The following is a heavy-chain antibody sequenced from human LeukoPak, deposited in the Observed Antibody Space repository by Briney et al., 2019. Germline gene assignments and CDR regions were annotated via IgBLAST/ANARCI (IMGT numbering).Heavy chain of an antibody. J-gene: IGHJ4*02. D-gene: IGHD6-19*01. Sequence: GGSLRLSCAASGFTFSSYSMNWVRQAPGKGLEWVSSISSSSSYMYYADSVKGRFTISRDNAKNSLYLQMNSLRAEDTAVYYCARAVAGKKLYYFDYWGQGTLVTVSS. CDR2: ISSSSSYM. CDR1: GFTFSSYS. V-gene: IGHV3-21*01. CDR3: ARAVAGKKLYYFDY.